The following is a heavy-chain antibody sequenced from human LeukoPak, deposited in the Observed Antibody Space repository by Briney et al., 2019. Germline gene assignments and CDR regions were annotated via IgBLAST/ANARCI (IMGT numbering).Heavy chain of an antibody. J-gene: IGHJ4*02. V-gene: IGHV1-2*06. CDR2: INPNSGGT. D-gene: IGHD7-27*01. CDR1: GGTFSSYA. CDR3: ARSNWGSPPGGFDY. Sequence: ASVKVSCTASGGTFSSYAISWVRQAPGQGLEWMGRINPNSGGTNYAQKFQGRVTMTRDTSISTAYMELSGLRSDDTAVYYCARSNWGSPPGGFDYWGQGTLVTVSS.